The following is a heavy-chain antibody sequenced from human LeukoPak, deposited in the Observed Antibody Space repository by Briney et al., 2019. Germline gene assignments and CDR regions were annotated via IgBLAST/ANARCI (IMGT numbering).Heavy chain of an antibody. Sequence: ASVKLSCKASGYTFTRYGISWGRQAPGQGLEWMGWLNTYNGNTNYVQNLQGRFTMTTDTSTRTAYMELRSLRYDDTAVYYCARRSVVVSAAGDDAFDLWGQGTMVTVSS. V-gene: IGHV1-18*01. CDR3: ARRSVVVSAAGDDAFDL. D-gene: IGHD2-15*01. J-gene: IGHJ3*01. CDR2: LNTYNGNT. CDR1: GYTFTRYG.